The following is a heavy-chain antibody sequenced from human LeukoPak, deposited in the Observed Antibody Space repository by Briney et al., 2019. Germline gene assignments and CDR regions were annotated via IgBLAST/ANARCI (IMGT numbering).Heavy chain of an antibody. CDR1: GYSFTSYW. Sequence: GESLKISCKGSGYSFTSYWIGCVRQMPGKGLEWMGIIYPGDSDTRYSPSFQGQVTISADKSISTAYLQWSSLKASDTAMYYCARIKRDYYYNYYMDVWGKGTTVTVSS. J-gene: IGHJ6*03. V-gene: IGHV5-51*01. CDR2: IYPGDSDT. CDR3: ARIKRDYYYNYYMDV.